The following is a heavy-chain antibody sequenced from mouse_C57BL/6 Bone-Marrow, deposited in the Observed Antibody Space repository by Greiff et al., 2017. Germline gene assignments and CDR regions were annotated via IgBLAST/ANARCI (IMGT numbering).Heavy chain of an antibody. CDR3: TREAPYEYYWYFDV. J-gene: IGHJ1*03. CDR1: GFTFSSYA. V-gene: IGHV5-9-1*02. D-gene: IGHD2-3*01. Sequence: EVKLMESGEGLVKPGGSLKLSCAASGFTFSSYAMSWVRQTPEKRLEWVAYISSGGDYIYYADTVKGRFTISRDNARNTQYLQMSSLKSEDTAMYYCTREAPYEYYWYFDVWGTGTTVTVSS. CDR2: ISSGGDYI.